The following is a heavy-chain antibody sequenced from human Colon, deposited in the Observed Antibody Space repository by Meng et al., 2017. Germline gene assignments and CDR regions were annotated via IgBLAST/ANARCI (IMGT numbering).Heavy chain of an antibody. CDR2: ISYDGSNK. V-gene: IGHV3-30*07. J-gene: IGHJ4*02. CDR1: GFTFSSYA. CDR3: ATGLGMTDNDY. Sequence: GESLKISCAASGFTFSSYAMHWVRQAPGKGLEWVAVISYDGSNKYYADSVKGRFTISRDDSKTTLYLQMNSLKTEDTAVYYCATGLGMTDNDYWGQGTLVTVSS.